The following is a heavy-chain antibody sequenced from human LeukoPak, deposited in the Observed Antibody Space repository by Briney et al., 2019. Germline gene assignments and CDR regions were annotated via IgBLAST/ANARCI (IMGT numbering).Heavy chain of an antibody. J-gene: IGHJ4*02. CDR2: INQDGSEK. D-gene: IGHD2-2*01. V-gene: IGHV3-7*01. CDR3: AREGRAGVPAAG. Sequence: GGSLRLSCAASGFTFSSYWMSWVRQAPGKGLEGVANINQDGSEKYYVDSVKGRFTISRDNAKNSLYLQMNSLRAEDTAVYYCAREGRAGVPAAGWGQGTLVTVSS. CDR1: GFTFSSYW.